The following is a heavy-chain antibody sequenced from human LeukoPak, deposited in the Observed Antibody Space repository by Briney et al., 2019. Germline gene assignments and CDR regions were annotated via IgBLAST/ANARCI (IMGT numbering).Heavy chain of an antibody. D-gene: IGHD6-19*01. J-gene: IGHJ4*02. Sequence: QAGGSLRLSCSASGFTVSSDYMSWVRQAPGKGLAWLSVIYSGGTTYYADSVKGRFTISRDNSKNTVYLQMNSLRVEDTAMYYCTRGGSVPATRSFDYWGQGTLVTASS. CDR3: TRGGSVPATRSFDY. CDR2: IYSGGTT. V-gene: IGHV3-66*01. CDR1: GFTVSSDY.